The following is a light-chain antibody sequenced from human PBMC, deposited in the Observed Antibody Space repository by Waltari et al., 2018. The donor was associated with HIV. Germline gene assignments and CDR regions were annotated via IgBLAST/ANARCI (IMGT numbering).Light chain of an antibody. Sequence: QSALTQPRSVSGSPGQSVAISCTGTSSDVGGYNSVSWYQQHPGKALKLMIYDVTTRPSVVPDRFSGSKSGNTASLTISGLQAEDEADYYCCSYAGSYTFVFGGGTKLTVL. CDR2: DVT. CDR1: SSDVGGYNS. CDR3: CSYAGSYTFV. V-gene: IGLV2-11*01. J-gene: IGLJ3*02.